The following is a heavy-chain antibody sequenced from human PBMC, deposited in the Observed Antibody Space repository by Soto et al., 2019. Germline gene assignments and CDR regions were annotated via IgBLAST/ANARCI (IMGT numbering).Heavy chain of an antibody. CDR3: PTDPPGYSSSWLLDY. V-gene: IGHV3-15*01. Sequence: GGSLRLSCAASGFTFSNAWMSWVRPAPGKGLEWVGRIKTKNDGGTTDYAAPVKGRFTISRDDSKNTLYLQMNSLKTEDTAVYYCPTDPPGYSSSWLLDYWGQGTLVTVSS. CDR2: IKTKNDGGTT. CDR1: GFTFSNAW. J-gene: IGHJ4*02. D-gene: IGHD6-13*01.